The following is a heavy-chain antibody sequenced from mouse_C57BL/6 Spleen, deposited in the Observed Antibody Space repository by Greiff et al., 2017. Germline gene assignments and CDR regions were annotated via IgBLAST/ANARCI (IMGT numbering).Heavy chain of an antibody. Sequence: QVQLQQSGAELVRPGASVTLSCKASGYTFTDYEMPWVKQTPVHGLEWIGAIDPETGGTAYNQKFKGKAILTADTSSSTAYMELRSLTSEDSAVYYCTYGRNSGVSYAMEGRGQGPSVT. CDR3: TYGRNSGVSYAMEG. D-gene: IGHD1-1*01. CDR1: GYTFTDYE. V-gene: IGHV1-15*01. CDR2: IDPETGGT. J-gene: IGHJ4*01.